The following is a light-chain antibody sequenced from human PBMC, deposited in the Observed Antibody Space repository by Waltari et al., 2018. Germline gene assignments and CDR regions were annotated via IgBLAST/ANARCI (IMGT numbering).Light chain of an antibody. CDR1: QSLLSSFNSKTY. CDR2: WAS. V-gene: IGKV4-1*01. CDR3: HHYYIPPLT. J-gene: IGKJ5*01. Sequence: DIVLPPSPDSLAVSLGDRATITCKSSQSLLSSFNSKTYIAWYQQKPGQPPKLLINWASARGSGVPERFSGSGSETDFTLTISSLQAEDVAVYYCHHYYIPPLTFGQGTRLEIK.